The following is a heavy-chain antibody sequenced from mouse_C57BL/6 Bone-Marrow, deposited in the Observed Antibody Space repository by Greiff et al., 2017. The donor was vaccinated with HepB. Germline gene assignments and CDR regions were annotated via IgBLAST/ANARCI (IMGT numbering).Heavy chain of an antibody. Sequence: VKLQQPGAELVRPGSSVKLSCKASGYTFTSYWMHWVKQRPIQGLEWIGNIDPSDSETHYNQKFKDKATLTVDKSSSTAYMQLSSLTSEDSAVYYCARRGDYDYDLYYFDYWGQGTTLTVSS. D-gene: IGHD2-4*01. CDR2: IDPSDSET. V-gene: IGHV1-52*01. CDR1: GYTFTSYW. CDR3: ARRGDYDYDLYYFDY. J-gene: IGHJ2*01.